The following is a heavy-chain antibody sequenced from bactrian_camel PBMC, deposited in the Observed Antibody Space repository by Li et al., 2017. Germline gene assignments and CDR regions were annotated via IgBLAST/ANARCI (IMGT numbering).Heavy chain of an antibody. J-gene: IGHJ4*01. D-gene: IGHD6*01. Sequence: HVQLVESGGGSVQSGGSLRLSCAASGYPYQTNSMAWFRQAPGKGLEWVSSIKNDGNTAYRTSVRGRFTISRDSAKNVVYLQMDSLKPEDTAMYYCTKALVSGAGMGGKYNYWGQGTQVTVS. CDR3: TKALVSGAGMGGKYNY. V-gene: IGHV3S9*01. CDR1: GYPYQTNS. CDR2: IKNDGNT.